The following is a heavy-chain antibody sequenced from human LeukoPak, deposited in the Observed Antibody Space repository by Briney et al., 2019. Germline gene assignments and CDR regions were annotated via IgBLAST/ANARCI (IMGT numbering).Heavy chain of an antibody. Sequence: SQTLSLTCAISADSVSSNTAVWNWVRQSPSRGLEWLGRTYYRSKWNNDYAVSVKSRITINPDTSKNQFSLQLTSVTAADTAVYYCARGATPNGGAWYYYMDAWGKGTTVTVSS. CDR3: ARGATPNGGAWYYYMDA. CDR1: ADSVSSNTAV. CDR2: TYYRSKWNN. V-gene: IGHV6-1*01. D-gene: IGHD3-16*01. J-gene: IGHJ6*03.